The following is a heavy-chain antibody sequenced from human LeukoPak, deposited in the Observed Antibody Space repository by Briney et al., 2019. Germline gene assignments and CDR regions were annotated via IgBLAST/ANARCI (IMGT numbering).Heavy chain of an antibody. CDR3: ARDPHSSGWLSGSTFDY. J-gene: IGHJ4*02. V-gene: IGHV3-48*02. D-gene: IGHD6-19*01. Sequence: PGGPLRLSCAASGFTFSSYSMNWVRQAPGKGLEWVSYISSSSSSTIYYADSVKGRFTISRDNAKNSLYLQMNSLRDEDTAVYYCARDPHSSGWLSGSTFDYWGQGTLVTVSS. CDR1: GFTFSSYS. CDR2: ISSSSSSTI.